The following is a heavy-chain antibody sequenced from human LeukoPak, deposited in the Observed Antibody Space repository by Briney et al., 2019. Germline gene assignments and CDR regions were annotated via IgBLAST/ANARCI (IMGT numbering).Heavy chain of an antibody. CDR1: GYTFTSYD. J-gene: IGHJ6*03. V-gene: IGHV1-8*03. CDR3: ARGVRFLEWYPYYYMDV. D-gene: IGHD3-3*01. CDR2: MNPNSGNT. Sequence: ASVKVSCKASGYTFTSYDINWVRQATGQGLEWMGWMNPNSGNTGYAQKFQGRVTITRNTSISTAYMELSSLRSEDTAVYYCARGVRFLEWYPYYYMDVWGKGTTVTVSS.